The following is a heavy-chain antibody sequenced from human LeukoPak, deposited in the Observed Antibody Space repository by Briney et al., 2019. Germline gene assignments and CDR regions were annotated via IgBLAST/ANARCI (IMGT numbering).Heavy chain of an antibody. CDR3: ARDSGTTGEVKFDP. J-gene: IGHJ5*02. Sequence: PSETLSLTCTVSGGSINSYWSWIRQPAGKGLEWIGRISGSGTITYNPALQSRPSISIDTSKNQFSLKLMSVTAADTAVYYCARDSGTTGEVKFDPWGQGTLVTVSS. CDR2: ISGSGTI. D-gene: IGHD3-10*01. V-gene: IGHV4-4*07. CDR1: GGSINSY.